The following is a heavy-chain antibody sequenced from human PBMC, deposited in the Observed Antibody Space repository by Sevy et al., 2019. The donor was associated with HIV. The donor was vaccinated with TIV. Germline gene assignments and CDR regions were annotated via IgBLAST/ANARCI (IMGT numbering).Heavy chain of an antibody. J-gene: IGHJ4*02. V-gene: IGHV4-39*01. CDR3: AGLRWLVSNYFDY. Sequence: SETLSLTCTVSGGSIPSTSYYWGWIRQPPGKGMEWIGNIIYNGRTYYNPSLKSRVTISVDLSKKQFSLNLTSVTAADAATYYCAGLRWLVSNYFDYWGQGALVTVSS. D-gene: IGHD6-19*01. CDR1: GGSIPSTSYY. CDR2: IIYNGRT.